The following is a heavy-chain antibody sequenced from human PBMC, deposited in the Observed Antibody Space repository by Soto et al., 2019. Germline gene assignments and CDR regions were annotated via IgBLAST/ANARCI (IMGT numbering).Heavy chain of an antibody. CDR3: ARDLGQLELSAFDI. J-gene: IGHJ3*02. CDR1: GGSISSYY. Sequence: LRETLSLTCTVSGGSISSYYWSWIRQPPGKGLEWIGYIYYSGSTNYNPSLKSRVTISVDTSKNQFSLKLSSVTAADTAVYYCARDLGQLELSAFDIWGQGTMVTVSS. V-gene: IGHV4-59*01. CDR2: IYYSGST. D-gene: IGHD1-1*01.